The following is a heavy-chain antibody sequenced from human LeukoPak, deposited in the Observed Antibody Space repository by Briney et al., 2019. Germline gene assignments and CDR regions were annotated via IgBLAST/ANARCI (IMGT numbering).Heavy chain of an antibody. V-gene: IGHV4-61*02. Sequence: SETLSLTCTVSGGSISSGSYYWSWIRQPAGKGLEWIGRIYTSGSTNYNPSLKSRVTISVDTSKNQFSLKLSSMTAADTAVYYCARTTEGGYTYDYFYYYYMDVWGKGATVTISS. CDR3: ARTTEGGYTYDYFYYYYMDV. CDR1: GGSISSGSYY. J-gene: IGHJ6*03. CDR2: IYTSGST. D-gene: IGHD5-18*01.